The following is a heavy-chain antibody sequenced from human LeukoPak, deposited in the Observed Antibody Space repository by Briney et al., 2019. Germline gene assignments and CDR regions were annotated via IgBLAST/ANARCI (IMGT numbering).Heavy chain of an antibody. Sequence: SETLSLTCTVSGGSISSYYWSWIRQPPGKGLEWIGYIYYSGSTNYNPSLKSRVTISVDTSKSQFSLKLSSVTAADTAVYYCARRNMVATSDAFDIWGQGTMVTVSS. D-gene: IGHD5-12*01. V-gene: IGHV4-59*01. J-gene: IGHJ3*02. CDR2: IYYSGST. CDR3: ARRNMVATSDAFDI. CDR1: GGSISSYY.